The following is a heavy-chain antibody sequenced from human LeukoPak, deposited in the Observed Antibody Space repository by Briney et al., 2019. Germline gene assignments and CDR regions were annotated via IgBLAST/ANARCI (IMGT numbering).Heavy chain of an antibody. V-gene: IGHV1-46*01. D-gene: IGHD6-6*01. CDR2: INPSGGST. J-gene: IGHJ4*02. CDR3: ATSYISSSRGMTDY. Sequence: ASVKVSCKASGYTFTNYYIHWVRQAPGQGLEWMGIINPSGGSTIYAQNFQGRVTMTRDMSTFTVYMELSSLRSEDTAVYYCATSYISSSRGMTDYWGQGTLVTVSS. CDR1: GYTFTNYY.